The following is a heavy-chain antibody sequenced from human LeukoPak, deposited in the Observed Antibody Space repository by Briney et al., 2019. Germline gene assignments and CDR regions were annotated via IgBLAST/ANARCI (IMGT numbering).Heavy chain of an antibody. CDR3: ARAHTLARGWKVATIEYFDY. D-gene: IGHD5-12*01. CDR2: IYHSGST. J-gene: IGHJ4*02. Sequence: SETLSLTCTVSGYSISSGYYWGWIRQPPGKGLEWIGSIYHSGSTYYNPSLKSRVTISVDTSKNQFSLKLSSVTAADTAVYYCARAHTLARGWKVATIEYFDYWGQGTLVTVSS. V-gene: IGHV4-38-2*02. CDR1: GYSISSGYY.